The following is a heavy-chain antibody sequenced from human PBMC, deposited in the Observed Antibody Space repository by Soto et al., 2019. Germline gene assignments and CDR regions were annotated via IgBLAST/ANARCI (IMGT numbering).Heavy chain of an antibody. CDR3: ARSQETYSSGWFDAFDI. CDR1: GFTFSSYG. CDR2: IWYDGSNQ. D-gene: IGHD6-19*01. V-gene: IGHV3-33*01. Sequence: QVQLVESGGGVVQPGRSLRLSCAASGFTFSSYGMHWVRQAPGKGLEWVAVIWYDGSNQYYADSVKGRFTISRDNSKNTLYLQMNSLRAQDTAVYYCARSQETYSSGWFDAFDIWGQGTMVTVSS. J-gene: IGHJ3*02.